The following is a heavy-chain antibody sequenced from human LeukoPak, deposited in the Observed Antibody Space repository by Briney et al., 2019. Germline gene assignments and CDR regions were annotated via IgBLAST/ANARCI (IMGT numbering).Heavy chain of an antibody. CDR3: ARGRVTLDY. CDR2: IKQDGSEK. Sequence: ETLSLTCAVYGESFSAYYWSWTWIRQAPGKGLEWVANIKQDGSEKYYVDSVKGRFTISRDNAKNSLYLQMNSLRAEDTAVYYCARGRVTLDYWGQGTLVTVSS. J-gene: IGHJ4*02. D-gene: IGHD2-21*02. V-gene: IGHV3-7*01. CDR1: GESFSAYYW.